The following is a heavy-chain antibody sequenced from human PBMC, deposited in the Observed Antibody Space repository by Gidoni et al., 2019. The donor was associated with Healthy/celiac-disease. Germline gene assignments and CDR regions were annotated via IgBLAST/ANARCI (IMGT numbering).Heavy chain of an antibody. Sequence: QVQLQESGPGLVKPSQTLSLTCTVSGGSIRSGGYYWSWIRQHPGKGLEWIGYIYYSGSTYYNPSLKSRVTISVDTSKNQFSLKLSSVTAADTAVYYCARGPTSTRDYGTFDYWGQGTLVTVSS. V-gene: IGHV4-31*03. CDR3: ARGPTSTRDYGTFDY. J-gene: IGHJ4*02. CDR2: IYYSGST. D-gene: IGHD4-17*01. CDR1: GGSIRSGGYY.